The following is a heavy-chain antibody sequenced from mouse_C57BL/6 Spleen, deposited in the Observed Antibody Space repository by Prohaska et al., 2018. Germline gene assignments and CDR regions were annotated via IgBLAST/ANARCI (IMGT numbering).Heavy chain of an antibody. V-gene: IGHV1-75*01. CDR2: IFPGSGST. Sequence: QVQLQQSGPELVKPGASVKISCKASGYTFTDYYINWVKQRPGQGLEWIGWIFPGSGSTYYNEKFKGKATLTVDKSSSTAYMLLSSLTSEDSAIYFCARSGYSKRYYYCDYWGQGTTLTVSS. J-gene: IGHJ2*01. CDR1: GYTFTDYY. CDR3: ARSGYSKRYYYCDY. D-gene: IGHD2-5*01.